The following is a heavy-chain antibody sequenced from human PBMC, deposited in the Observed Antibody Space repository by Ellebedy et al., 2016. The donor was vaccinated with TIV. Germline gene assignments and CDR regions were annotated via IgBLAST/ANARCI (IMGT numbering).Heavy chain of an antibody. CDR3: TRPAGATVNPGYYGMDV. CDR2: IRSKANSYAT. J-gene: IGHJ6*02. Sequence: GESLKISCAASGFTFSGSAMHWVRQASGKGLEWVGRIRSKANSYATAYAASVKGRFTISRDDSKNTAYLQMNSLKTEDTAVYYCTRPAGATVNPGYYGMDVWGQGTTVTVSS. V-gene: IGHV3-73*01. D-gene: IGHD4-11*01. CDR1: GFTFSGSA.